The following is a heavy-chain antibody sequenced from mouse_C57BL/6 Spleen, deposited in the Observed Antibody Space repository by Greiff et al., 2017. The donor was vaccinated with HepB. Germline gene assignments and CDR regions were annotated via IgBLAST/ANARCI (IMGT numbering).Heavy chain of an antibody. CDR2: IDPENGDT. Sequence: EVQLQQSGAELVRPGASVKLSCTASGFNIKDDYMHWVKQRPEQGLEWIGWIDPENGDTEYASKFQGKATITADTSSNTAYLQLSSLTSEDTAVYYCTGYGSSSDYFDYWGQGTTLTVSS. V-gene: IGHV14-4*01. CDR3: TGYGSSSDYFDY. CDR1: GFNIKDDY. J-gene: IGHJ2*01. D-gene: IGHD1-1*01.